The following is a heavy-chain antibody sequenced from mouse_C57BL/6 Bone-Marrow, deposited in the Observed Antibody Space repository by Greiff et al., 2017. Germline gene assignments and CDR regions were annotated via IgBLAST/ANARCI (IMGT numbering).Heavy chain of an antibody. Sequence: QVQLKQSGAELVKPGASVKISCKASGYAFSGYWMNWVKQRPGKGLEWIGQIYPGGGDTNYNGKFKGKATLTADKSSSPAYMQLSSRSSEDSSVYVWARGRGDYWGQGTSVTVSS. CDR1: GYAFSGYW. CDR2: IYPGGGDT. CDR3: ARGRGDY. V-gene: IGHV1-80*01. J-gene: IGHJ4*01.